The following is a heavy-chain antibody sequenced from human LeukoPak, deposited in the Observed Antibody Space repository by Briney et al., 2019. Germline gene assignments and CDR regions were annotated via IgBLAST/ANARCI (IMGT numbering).Heavy chain of an antibody. V-gene: IGHV3-74*01. J-gene: IGHJ4*02. CDR1: GFTFSKYW. CDR3: ARPSFRTFDY. CDR2: INTDGTVT. Sequence: PGGSLRLSCAASGFTFSKYWMLWVRQAPGKGLESVSRINTDGTVTTYADSVKGRFTISRDNAKNSLYLQMNSLRAEDTAVYYCARPSFRTFDYWGQGTLVTVSS. D-gene: IGHD1-7*01.